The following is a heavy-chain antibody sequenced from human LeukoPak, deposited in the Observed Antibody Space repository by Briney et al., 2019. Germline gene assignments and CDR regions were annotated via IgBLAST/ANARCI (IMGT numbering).Heavy chain of an antibody. V-gene: IGHV1-2*02. CDR2: INPKNAAT. CDR3: ARTLYIASAPGGFDY. CDR1: GYTFTAYY. Sequence: ASVKVSCKASGYTFTAYYIHWVRQAPGQGLEWMGWINPKNAATNYAQKFRGRVTMTRDTSTGTVYMEVNALRSDDTAVYYCARTLYIASAPGGFDYWGQGTLVTVSS. D-gene: IGHD3-16*01. J-gene: IGHJ4*02.